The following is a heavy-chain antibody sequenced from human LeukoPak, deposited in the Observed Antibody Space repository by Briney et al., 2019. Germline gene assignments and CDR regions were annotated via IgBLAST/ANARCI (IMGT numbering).Heavy chain of an antibody. J-gene: IGHJ6*03. V-gene: IGHV3-30*04. Sequence: GGSLRLSCAASGFTFSSYAMHWVRQAPGKGLEWVAVISYDGGNKYYADSVKGRFTISRDNSKNTLYLQMNSLRAEDTAVYYCARRGPYYYYMDVWGKGTTVTVSS. CDR1: GFTFSSYA. CDR3: ARRGPYYYYMDV. D-gene: IGHD3-16*01. CDR2: ISYDGGNK.